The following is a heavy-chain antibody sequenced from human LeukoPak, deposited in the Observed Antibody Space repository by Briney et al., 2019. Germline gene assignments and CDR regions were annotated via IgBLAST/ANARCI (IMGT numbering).Heavy chain of an antibody. Sequence: SETLSLTCTVSGGSISSGSYYWSWTRQPAGKGLEWIGRIYTSGSTNYNPSLKSRVTISVDTSKNQFSLKLSSVTAADTAVYYCARRGKDYYDKGSAFDIWGQGTMVTVSS. CDR3: ARRGKDYYDKGSAFDI. V-gene: IGHV4-61*02. J-gene: IGHJ3*02. D-gene: IGHD3-22*01. CDR1: GGSISSGSYY. CDR2: IYTSGST.